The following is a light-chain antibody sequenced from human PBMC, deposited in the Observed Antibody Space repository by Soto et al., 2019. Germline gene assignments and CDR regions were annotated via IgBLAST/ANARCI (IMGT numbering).Light chain of an antibody. V-gene: IGLV2-11*01. J-gene: IGLJ2*01. CDR1: SSDVSGYNY. CDR3: CSYAGSYTGV. CDR2: DIN. Sequence: QSALTQPRSVSGSPGQSVTISCTGTSSDVSGYNYVSWYQQHPDKAPKFIIYDINKRPSGVPDRFSGSRSGNTASLTISRLQPEDEADYYCCSYAGSYTGVFGGGTKVTVL.